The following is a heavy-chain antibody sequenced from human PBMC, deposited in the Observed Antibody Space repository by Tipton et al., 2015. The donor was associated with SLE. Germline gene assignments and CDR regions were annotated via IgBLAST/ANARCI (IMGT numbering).Heavy chain of an antibody. V-gene: IGHV3-9*01. CDR3: ASMYSSSWPFDY. J-gene: IGHJ4*02. CDR1: GFTFDDYA. CDR2: ISWNSGSI. D-gene: IGHD6-13*01. Sequence: SLRLSCAASGFTFDDYAMHWVRQAPGKGLEWGSGISWNSGSIGYADSVKGRFTISRDNAKNSLYLQMNSLRAEDTAVYYCASMYSSSWPFDYWGQGTLVTVSS.